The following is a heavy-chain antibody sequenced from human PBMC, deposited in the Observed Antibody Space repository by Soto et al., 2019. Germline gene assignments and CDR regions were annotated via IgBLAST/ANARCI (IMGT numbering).Heavy chain of an antibody. Sequence: ASVKVSCKASGYTFTSYGISWVRQAPGQGLEWMGWISAYNGNTNYAQKLQGRVTMTTDTSTSTAYMELRSLRSDDTAVYYCARRNELFGSYGPGPRRNWLAPRTQRSFVPVSS. D-gene: IGHD3-10*01. CDR3: ARRNELFGSYGPGPRRNWLAP. CDR2: ISAYNGNT. CDR1: GYTFTSYG. J-gene: IGHJ5*02. V-gene: IGHV1-18*01.